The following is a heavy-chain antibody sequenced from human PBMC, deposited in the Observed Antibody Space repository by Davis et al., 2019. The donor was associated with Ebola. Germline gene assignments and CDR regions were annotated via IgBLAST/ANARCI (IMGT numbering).Heavy chain of an antibody. CDR3: ARDPDTSGYYSWFDP. CDR1: GFTFSSYG. CDR2: ISYDGRNK. V-gene: IGHV3-30*03. D-gene: IGHD6-19*01. J-gene: IGHJ5*02. Sequence: GGSLRLSCAASGFTFSSYGMHWVRQAPGKGLDWVAVISYDGRNKDYSDSVKGRFTISRDDSQNTLYLQMNSLRVEDTAVYYCARDPDTSGYYSWFDPWGQGTLVTVSS.